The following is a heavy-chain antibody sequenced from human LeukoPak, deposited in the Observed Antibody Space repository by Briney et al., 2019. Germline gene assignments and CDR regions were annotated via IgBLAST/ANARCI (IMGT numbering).Heavy chain of an antibody. V-gene: IGHV4-30-4*08. CDR1: GGSISSYY. CDR3: ARGNPKGVDY. D-gene: IGHD1-14*01. CDR2: IYYSGST. Sequence: SETLSLTCTVSGGSISSYYWSWIRQPPGKGLEWIGYIYYSGSTYYNPSLKSRVTISVDTSKNQFSLKLSSVTAADTAVYYCARGNPKGVDYWGQGTLVTVSS. J-gene: IGHJ4*02.